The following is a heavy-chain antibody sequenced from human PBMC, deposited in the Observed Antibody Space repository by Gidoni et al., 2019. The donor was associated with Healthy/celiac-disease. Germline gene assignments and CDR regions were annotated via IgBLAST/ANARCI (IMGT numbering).Heavy chain of an antibody. J-gene: IGHJ3*02. V-gene: IGHV3-33*01. D-gene: IGHD2-15*01. CDR1: GFTFSSYG. Sequence: QVQLVESGGGVVQPGRSLRLSCAASGFTFSSYGMHWVRQAPGKGLEWVAVIWYDGSNKYYADSVKGRFTISRDNSKNTLYLQMNSLRAEDTAVYYCARDSGDLVAVDAFDIWGQGTMVTVSS. CDR3: ARDSGDLVAVDAFDI. CDR2: IWYDGSNK.